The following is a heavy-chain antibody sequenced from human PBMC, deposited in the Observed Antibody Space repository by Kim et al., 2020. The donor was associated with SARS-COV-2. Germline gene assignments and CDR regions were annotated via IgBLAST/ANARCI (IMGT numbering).Heavy chain of an antibody. V-gene: IGHV7-4-1*02. Sequence: YDQGFTGRFVFSLDTSVSTAYLQISSLKAEDTAVYYCARKNSGYDPGGDYWGQGTLVTVSS. J-gene: IGHJ4*02. D-gene: IGHD5-12*01. CDR3: ARKNSGYDPGGDY.